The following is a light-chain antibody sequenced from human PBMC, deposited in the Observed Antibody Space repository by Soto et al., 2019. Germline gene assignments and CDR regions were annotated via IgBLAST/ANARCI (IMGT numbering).Light chain of an antibody. CDR3: QQLINYPQT. Sequence: DIQLTQSPSFLSASVGDRVTITCRASEGINCYLAWYQQKPGKAPKVLIYAASILQTGDPSRFSGSGSWTDITLTISSLQPEDYATYYCQQLINYPQTFGQGTKLEI. V-gene: IGKV1-9*01. CDR1: EGINCY. J-gene: IGKJ2*01. CDR2: AAS.